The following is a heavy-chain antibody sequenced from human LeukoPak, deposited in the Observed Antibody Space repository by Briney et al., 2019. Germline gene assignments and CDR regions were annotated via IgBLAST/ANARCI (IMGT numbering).Heavy chain of an antibody. CDR3: AGEGLWFGVSLGWFDP. CDR2: IWYDGSNK. D-gene: IGHD3-10*01. CDR1: GFTFSSYG. Sequence: PGGSLRLSCAASGFTFSSYGMHWVRQAPGKGLEWVAVIWYDGSNKYYADSVKGRFTISRDNSKNTLYLQMNSLRAEDTAVYYCAGEGLWFGVSLGWFDPWGQGTLVTVSS. V-gene: IGHV3-33*01. J-gene: IGHJ5*02.